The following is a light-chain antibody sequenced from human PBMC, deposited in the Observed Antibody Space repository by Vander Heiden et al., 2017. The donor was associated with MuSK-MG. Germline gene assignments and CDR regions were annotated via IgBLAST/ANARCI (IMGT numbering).Light chain of an antibody. Sequence: DIQMTQSPSTLSASVGDRVTITCRASQSVNNWLAWYQQKPGKAPKLLIYDTSSLESGVPSRFSGSGSGTEFTLTTSSLQPDDFATYYCQQYNNYSGTFGQGTKVDIK. CDR3: QQYNNYSGT. CDR1: QSVNNW. J-gene: IGKJ1*01. V-gene: IGKV1-5*01. CDR2: DTS.